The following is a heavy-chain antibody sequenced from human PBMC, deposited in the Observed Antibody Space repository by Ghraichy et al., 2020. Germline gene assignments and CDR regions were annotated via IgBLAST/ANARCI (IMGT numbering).Heavy chain of an antibody. V-gene: IGHV4-39*01. D-gene: IGHD2/OR15-2a*01. Sequence: ESLNISCTVSGGSISSSSYYWGWLRQPPGKGLEWIGSICYSGSTYYNPSLKSRVTISGDTSKNQFSLKLSSVTAADTAVYYCARGNIECLYGMDVWGQGTTVTVSS. CDR3: ARGNIECLYGMDV. CDR2: ICYSGST. J-gene: IGHJ6*02. CDR1: GGSISSSSYY.